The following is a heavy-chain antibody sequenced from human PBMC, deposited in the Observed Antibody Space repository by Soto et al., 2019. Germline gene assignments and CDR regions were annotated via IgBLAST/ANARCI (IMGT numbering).Heavy chain of an antibody. D-gene: IGHD2-2*02. Sequence: ASVKVSFKASGYTFTSYGISWVRQAPGQGLEWMGWISAYNGNTNYAQKLQGRVTMTTDTSTSTAYMELRSLRSGDTAVYYCARDPGPAAILYYYYGMDVWGQGTTVTVSS. J-gene: IGHJ6*02. CDR3: ARDPGPAAILYYYYGMDV. CDR2: ISAYNGNT. CDR1: GYTFTSYG. V-gene: IGHV1-18*04.